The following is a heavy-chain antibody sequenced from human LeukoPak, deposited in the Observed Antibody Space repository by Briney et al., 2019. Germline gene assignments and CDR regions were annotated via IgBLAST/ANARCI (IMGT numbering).Heavy chain of an antibody. CDR1: GYTFTGHY. CDR2: INPNSGGT. D-gene: IGHD6-13*01. J-gene: IGHJ6*02. Sequence: GASVKVSCKASGYTFTGHYVHWLRQAPGQGLEWMGWINPNSGGTNYAQKFQGRVTMTRDTSISTAYMELSRLRSDDTAVYYCASTGSSLHYYYYGMDVWGQGTTVTVSS. CDR3: ASTGSSLHYYYYGMDV. V-gene: IGHV1-2*02.